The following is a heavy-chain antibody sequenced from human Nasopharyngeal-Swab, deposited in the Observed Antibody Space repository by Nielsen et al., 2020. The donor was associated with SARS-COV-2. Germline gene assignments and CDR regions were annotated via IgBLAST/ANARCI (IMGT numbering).Heavy chain of an antibody. CDR3: ARDQGALNS. CDR2: IAYSGST. Sequence: SETLSLTCTVSGDSISRGTYFWGWIRQPPGKGLEWIASIAYSGSTYDNPSLKSRVTISLDTSKNQFSLMLNSVTAADTAVYYCARDQGALNSWGQGTLVTVSS. CDR1: GDSISRGTYF. J-gene: IGHJ4*02. V-gene: IGHV4-39*02. D-gene: IGHD4/OR15-4a*01.